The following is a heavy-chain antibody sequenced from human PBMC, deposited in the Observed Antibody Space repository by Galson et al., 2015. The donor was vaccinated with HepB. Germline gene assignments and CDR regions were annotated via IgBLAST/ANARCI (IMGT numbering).Heavy chain of an antibody. CDR3: ARCLATVYYSGPFDP. CDR2: ISSSSSTI. Sequence: SLRLSCAASGFTFSSYTMNWVRQAPGQGLEWVSYISSSSSTIYYADSVKGRFTISRDNAKNSLYLQMNSLRAEDTAVYYCARCLATVYYSGPFDPWGQGTLVTVSS. V-gene: IGHV3-48*01. J-gene: IGHJ5*02. D-gene: IGHD3-10*01. CDR1: GFTFSSYT.